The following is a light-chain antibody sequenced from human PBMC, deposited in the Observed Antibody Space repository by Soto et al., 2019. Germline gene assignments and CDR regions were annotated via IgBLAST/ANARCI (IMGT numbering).Light chain of an antibody. CDR2: GVS. CDR3: QQYNNWPQT. Sequence: EIVVTQSAGTLSLSPGERATLSCRASQSVSSSYLAWYQQKPGQAPRLLIYGVSSRATGIPARFSGSGSGTEFTLTISSLQSEDFAVYYCQQYNNWPQTFGQGTKVDIK. V-gene: IGKV3-15*01. J-gene: IGKJ1*01. CDR1: QSVSSSY.